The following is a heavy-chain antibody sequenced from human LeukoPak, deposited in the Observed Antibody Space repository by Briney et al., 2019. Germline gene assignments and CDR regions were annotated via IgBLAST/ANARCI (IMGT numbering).Heavy chain of an antibody. D-gene: IGHD3-9*01. J-gene: IGHJ4*02. CDR2: INPNAGTT. Sequence: ASVKVSRKASGYTFTSYYMHWVRQAPGQGLEWMGIINPNAGTTSYAQKFQGRVTVTRDTSTSTVYMELSSLRSEDTAVYYCARDLSGGKLRYFDWLPPDYWGQGTLVTVSS. CDR1: GYTFTSYY. V-gene: IGHV1-46*01. CDR3: ARDLSGGKLRYFDWLPPDY.